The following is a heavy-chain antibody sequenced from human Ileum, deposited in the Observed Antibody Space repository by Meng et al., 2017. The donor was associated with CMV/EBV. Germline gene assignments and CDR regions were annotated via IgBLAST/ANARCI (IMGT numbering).Heavy chain of an antibody. V-gene: IGHV3-53*01. J-gene: IGHJ4*02. CDR3: VTGSPRGSEVGY. CDR1: GFTVSFNF. D-gene: IGHD3-10*01. Sequence: EGQLVGSGGGLIQPGGSLRLSCAASGFTVSFNFMNWVRQAPGKGLEWVSIIYPGGDTYYIDSVKGRFTMSRDSSKNTLYLQMNSLTANDTAVYYCVTGSPRGSEVGYWGQGTLVTVSS. CDR2: IYPGGDT.